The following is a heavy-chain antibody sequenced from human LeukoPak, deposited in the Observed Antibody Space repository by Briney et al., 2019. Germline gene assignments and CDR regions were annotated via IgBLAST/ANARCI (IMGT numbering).Heavy chain of an antibody. CDR3: ALGGWDYAPQSSSDFDY. D-gene: IGHD4-17*01. CDR1: GFTFSSYW. Sequence: GGSLRLSCAASGFTFSSYWMSWVRQAPGKGLEWVVNIKEDGSKKSYVDSLKGRFTISRDNAKNSLYLQMDSLRAEGTAVYYCALGGWDYAPQSSSDFDYWGQGTLVTVSS. CDR2: IKEDGSKK. V-gene: IGHV3-7*01. J-gene: IGHJ4*02.